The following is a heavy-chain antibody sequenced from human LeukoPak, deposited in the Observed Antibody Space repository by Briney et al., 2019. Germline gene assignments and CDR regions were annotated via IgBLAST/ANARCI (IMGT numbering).Heavy chain of an antibody. CDR3: VRFGSSGHYYYFDY. D-gene: IGHD3-22*01. V-gene: IGHV3-74*01. CDR1: GFAFSSYW. CDR2: ISSDGSIT. Sequence: PGGSLRLSCAASGFAFSSYWMHWVRQAPGKGLVWVSGISSDGSITSYADSVRGRFTISRDNAKNTLYVQMNSLSAEDTAVYYCVRFGSSGHYYYFDYWGQGALVTVSS. J-gene: IGHJ4*02.